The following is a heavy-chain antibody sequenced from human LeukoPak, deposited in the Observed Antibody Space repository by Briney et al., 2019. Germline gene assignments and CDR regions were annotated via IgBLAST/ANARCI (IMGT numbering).Heavy chain of an antibody. CDR1: GGSFSGYY. J-gene: IGHJ5*02. V-gene: IGHV4-34*01. Sequence: SETLSLPCAVYGGSFSGYYWSWIRQPPGKGLEWIGEINHSGSTNYNPSLKSRVTISVDTSKNQFSLKLSSVTAADTAVYYCARTYDSSGYYHKNWFDPWGQGTLVTVSS. CDR2: INHSGST. D-gene: IGHD3-22*01. CDR3: ARTYDSSGYYHKNWFDP.